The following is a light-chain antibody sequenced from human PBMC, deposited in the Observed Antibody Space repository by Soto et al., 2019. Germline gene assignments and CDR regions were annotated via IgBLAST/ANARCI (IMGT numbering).Light chain of an antibody. CDR1: QTVSSNY. CDR3: QQYGSSQS. J-gene: IGKJ1*01. V-gene: IGKV3-20*01. CDR2: DAS. Sequence: EIVLTQSPGTLSLSPGERATLSCRASQTVSSNYLAWYQQKPGQAPRLLIYDASSRATGIPDRFSGSGSGTDFTLTISRLEPEDFAVYYCQQYGSSQSFGQGTKVEIK.